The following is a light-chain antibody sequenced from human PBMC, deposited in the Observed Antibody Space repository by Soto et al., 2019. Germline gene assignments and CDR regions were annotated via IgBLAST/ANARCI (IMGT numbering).Light chain of an antibody. V-gene: IGKV3-20*01. CDR3: PQYGSSPLFT. CDR2: GAS. CDR1: QSVSSSY. J-gene: IGKJ3*01. Sequence: EIVLTQSPGTLTLSPGERATLSCRASQSVSSSYLAWYQQKPGQAPRLLIYGASSRATGIPDRFSGSGSGTDFTLTISRLEPDDFAVYYCPQYGSSPLFTFGPGTQVDIK.